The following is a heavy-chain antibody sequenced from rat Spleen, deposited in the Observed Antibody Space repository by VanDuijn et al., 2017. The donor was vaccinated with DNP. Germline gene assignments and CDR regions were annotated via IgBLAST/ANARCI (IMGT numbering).Heavy chain of an antibody. J-gene: IGHJ4*01. D-gene: IGHD1-11*01. CDR3: TRINYGGYYYVMDV. CDR1: GFTSNNYW. Sequence: EVQLVESGGGPVQPGRSLKLSCVASGFTSNNYWMTWIRQTPGKGLEWVASITSGGSNTYYPDSVKGRFTISRDNAKSTLYLQMNSLRSEDTATYYCTRINYGGYYYVMDVWGQGASVTVSS. CDR2: ITSGGSNT. V-gene: IGHV5-31*01.